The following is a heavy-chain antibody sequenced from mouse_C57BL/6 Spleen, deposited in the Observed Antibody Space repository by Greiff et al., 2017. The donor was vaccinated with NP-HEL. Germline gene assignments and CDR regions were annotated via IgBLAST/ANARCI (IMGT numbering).Heavy chain of an antibody. CDR2: INSDGGST. V-gene: IGHV5-2*01. CDR1: EYEFPSHD. CDR3: ARPSTMITDPYYYAMDY. J-gene: IGHJ4*01. Sequence: EVQLVESGGGLVQPGESLKLSCESTEYEFPSHDMSWVRKTPEKRLELVAAINSDGGSTYYPDNMERRFIISRDNTKKTLYLQMSSLRSEDTALYYCARPSTMITDPYYYAMDYWGQGTSVTVSS. D-gene: IGHD2-4*01.